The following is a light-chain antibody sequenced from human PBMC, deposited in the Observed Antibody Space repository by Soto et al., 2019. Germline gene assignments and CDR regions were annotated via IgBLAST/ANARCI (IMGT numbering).Light chain of an antibody. V-gene: IGLV2-23*02. J-gene: IGLJ2*01. CDR2: EVN. CDR1: SSDVGTYNL. Sequence: QSALTQPASVSGSPGQSITISCTGTSSDVGTYNLVSWYQQHPGKAPKLMIFEVNKRPSGVSNRFSGSKSGNTASLTISGLKVENEADYYGCSYGGGSSLDVVFGGGPKLPAL. CDR3: CSYGGGSSLDVV.